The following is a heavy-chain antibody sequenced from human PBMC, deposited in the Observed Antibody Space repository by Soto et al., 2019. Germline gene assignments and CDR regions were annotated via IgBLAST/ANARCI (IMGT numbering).Heavy chain of an antibody. CDR3: AKDGGGDYVLFH. J-gene: IGHJ4*02. Sequence: GGSLRLSCAASGSTFSNDNMNWVRQAPGKGLEWVSYISSSSRTIKYADSVKGRFTISRDNAKSSLYLQMNSLRDEDTAVYYCAKDGGGDYVLFHWGQGALVTVSS. D-gene: IGHD4-17*01. V-gene: IGHV3-48*02. CDR1: GSTFSNDN. CDR2: ISSSSRTI.